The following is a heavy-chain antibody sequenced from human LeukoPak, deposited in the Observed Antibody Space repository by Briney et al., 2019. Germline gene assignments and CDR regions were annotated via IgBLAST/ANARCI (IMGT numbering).Heavy chain of an antibody. Sequence: GGSLRLSCAASGFTVDSNYLSWVRQAPGKGLEWVAVIWFDGINTNHADSVKGRFTVSRDNSKNTLFLQMNSLRAEDTAVYFCVRDYCSGGSCYESKWFDPWGQGTLVTVSS. CDR2: IWFDGINT. CDR3: VRDYCSGGSCYESKWFDP. V-gene: IGHV3-33*08. D-gene: IGHD2-15*01. J-gene: IGHJ5*02. CDR1: GFTVDSNY.